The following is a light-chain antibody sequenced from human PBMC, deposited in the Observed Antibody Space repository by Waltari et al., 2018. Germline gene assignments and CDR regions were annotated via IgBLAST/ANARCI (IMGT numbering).Light chain of an antibody. J-gene: IGLJ2*01. CDR2: LNTDGGH. Sequence: QLVLTQPPSASASLGASVKLTCTLSSGHSSFVIAWHPQQPGKGPRYLMTLNTDGGHTKGDGIPDRFSCSTSGAERYLTIASLQSEDEADYFCQTWGTGIVVFGGGTKLTVL. CDR1: SGHSSFV. CDR3: QTWGTGIVV. V-gene: IGLV4-69*01.